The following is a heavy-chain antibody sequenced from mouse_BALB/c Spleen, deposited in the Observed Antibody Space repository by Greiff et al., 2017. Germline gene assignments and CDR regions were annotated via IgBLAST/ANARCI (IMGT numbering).Heavy chain of an antibody. CDR1: GFSLTSYG. Sequence: QVQLKESGPGLVAPSQSLSITCTVSGFSLTSYGVHWVRQPPGKGLEWLGVIWAGGSTNYNSALMSRLSISKDNSKSQVFLKMNSLQTDDTAMYYCARVPFYDYDSAWFAYWGQGTLVTVSA. D-gene: IGHD2-4*01. CDR3: ARVPFYDYDSAWFAY. J-gene: IGHJ3*01. CDR2: IWAGGST. V-gene: IGHV2-9*02.